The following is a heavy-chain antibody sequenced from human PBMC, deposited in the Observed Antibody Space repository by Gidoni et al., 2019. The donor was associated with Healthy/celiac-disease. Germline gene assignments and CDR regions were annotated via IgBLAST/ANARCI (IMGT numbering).Heavy chain of an antibody. V-gene: IGHV4-39*01. Sequence: QLQLQESGPGLVTPSETLSLTCTVSGGSLSSSSYYWGWIRQPPGKGLEWIGSIYYSGSTYYNPSLKSRVTISVDTSKNQFSLKLSSVTAADTAVYYCARVHSNYEGWFDPWGQGTLVTVSS. CDR2: IYYSGST. J-gene: IGHJ5*02. CDR1: GGSLSSSSYY. D-gene: IGHD4-4*01. CDR3: ARVHSNYEGWFDP.